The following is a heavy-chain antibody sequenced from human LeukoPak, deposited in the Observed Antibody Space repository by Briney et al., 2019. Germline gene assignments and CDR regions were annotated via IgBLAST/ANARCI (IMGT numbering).Heavy chain of an antibody. CDR2: IYSGGST. Sequence: GGSLRLSCAASGFTVSSNYMSWVRQAPGKGLEWVSVIYSGGSTYYADSVKGRFTISRDNSKNTLYLQMNSLRAEDTAVYYCARDSRIEYYYYGLDVWGQGTTVTVSS. CDR1: GFTVSSNY. J-gene: IGHJ6*02. D-gene: IGHD2-15*01. CDR3: ARDSRIEYYYYGLDV. V-gene: IGHV3-53*01.